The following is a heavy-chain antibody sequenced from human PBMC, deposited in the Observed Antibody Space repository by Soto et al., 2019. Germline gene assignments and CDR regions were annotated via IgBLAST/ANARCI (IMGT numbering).Heavy chain of an antibody. CDR3: TRGYSGIDIYAFDI. CDR1: GFTFSDHY. J-gene: IGHJ3*02. V-gene: IGHV3-72*01. Sequence: EVQLVESGGALVQAGGSLRLSCAGSGFTFSDHYMDWVRQAPGKGLEWVGRSGSRANSDTTEYGSSVKGRFTISRDDSKNSMYLQMNSLKTEDTAVYYCTRGYSGIDIYAFDIWGRGTLVTVSS. CDR2: SGSRANSDTT. D-gene: IGHD1-26*01.